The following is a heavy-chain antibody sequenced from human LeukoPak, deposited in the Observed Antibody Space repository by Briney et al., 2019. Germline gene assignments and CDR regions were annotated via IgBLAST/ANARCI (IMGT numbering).Heavy chain of an antibody. CDR2: LYHSGNS. CDR1: GGSITTTYY. Sequence: SETLSLTCSVSGGSITTTYYWSWIRQPPGGGLEWIASLYHSGNSNYNPSLKSRVTMSVGTSKNQSSLQLTSMTAADTAIYYCTRHQTNFYGSGAPFDPWGQGTLVTVSS. V-gene: IGHV4-39*01. D-gene: IGHD3-10*01. CDR3: TRHQTNFYGSGAPFDP. J-gene: IGHJ5*02.